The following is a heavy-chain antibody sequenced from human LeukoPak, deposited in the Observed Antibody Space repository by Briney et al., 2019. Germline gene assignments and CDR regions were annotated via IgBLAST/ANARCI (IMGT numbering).Heavy chain of an antibody. Sequence: GVSLRLSCAASGFTFDDYSMNWVRQAPGKGLEWISYISSSGNTLHYADSVKGRFTISRDNAKNSLSLQMNSLRDEDTALYYCARDRYCSGGNCYSGFDPWGQGTLVTVSS. CDR1: GFTFDDYS. V-gene: IGHV3-48*02. J-gene: IGHJ5*02. D-gene: IGHD2-15*01. CDR3: ARDRYCSGGNCYSGFDP. CDR2: ISSSGNTL.